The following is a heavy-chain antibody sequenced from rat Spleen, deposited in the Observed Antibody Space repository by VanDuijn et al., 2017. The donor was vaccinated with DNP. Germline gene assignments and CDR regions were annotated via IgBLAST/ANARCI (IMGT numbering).Heavy chain of an antibody. D-gene: IGHD1-4*01. CDR3: AGRPPPTRGPFDY. CDR1: GFTFSSYW. CDR2: ISPSGGST. J-gene: IGHJ2*01. Sequence: EVQLVESGGGLVQPGKSLKLSCVASGFTFSSYWMYWIRQAPGKGLEWLSSISPSGGSTYYRDSVKGRFTISRDNAKSTLYLQMDSLRSEDTATYYCAGRPPPTRGPFDYWGQGVTVTVSS. V-gene: IGHV5-58*01.